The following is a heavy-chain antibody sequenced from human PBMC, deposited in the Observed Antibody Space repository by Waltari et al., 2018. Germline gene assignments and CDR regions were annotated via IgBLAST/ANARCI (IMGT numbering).Heavy chain of an antibody. CDR2: FDPEDGET. J-gene: IGHJ4*02. Sequence: QVQLVQSGAEVKKPGASVKVSCKVSGYTLTELSMHWVRQAPGKGLEWMGGFDPEDGETIYAQKVQGRVTMTEDTSTDTAYMELSSLRSEDTAVYYCATDRDSSSWYYHQALGFDYWGQGTLVTVSS. CDR1: GYTLTELS. V-gene: IGHV1-24*01. CDR3: ATDRDSSSWYYHQALGFDY. D-gene: IGHD6-13*01.